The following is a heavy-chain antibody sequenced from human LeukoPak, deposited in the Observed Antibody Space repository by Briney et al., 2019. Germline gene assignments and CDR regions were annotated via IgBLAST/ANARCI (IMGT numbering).Heavy chain of an antibody. D-gene: IGHD2-2*01. CDR3: ARDHCTSTGCYENYYYGLDV. Sequence: ASVKVSCKASGYTFTDDYVQWERQAPGQGLEWMGWINPNSGGTNYAQKFQGRVTMTRDTSISTAYMELSRLRSDDTAVCYCARDHCTSTGCYENYYYGLDVWGQGTTVTVSS. CDR1: GYTFTDDY. V-gene: IGHV1-2*02. CDR2: INPNSGGT. J-gene: IGHJ6*02.